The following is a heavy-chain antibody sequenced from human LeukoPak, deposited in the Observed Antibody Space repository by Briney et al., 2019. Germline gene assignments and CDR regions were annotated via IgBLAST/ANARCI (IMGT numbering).Heavy chain of an antibody. V-gene: IGHV1-18*01. CDR3: ARVGLLAIFSPFDP. Sequence: ASVKVSCKTSGDILTTFGISWVRQAPGQGLEWMGWSSHYKGKTIYAPKFQDRVIMTIDTSTSTANMELRSLGSDDTAVYYCARVGLLAIFSPFDPWGQGTLVTVSS. CDR2: SSHYKGKT. D-gene: IGHD3-3*01. J-gene: IGHJ5*02. CDR1: GDILTTFG.